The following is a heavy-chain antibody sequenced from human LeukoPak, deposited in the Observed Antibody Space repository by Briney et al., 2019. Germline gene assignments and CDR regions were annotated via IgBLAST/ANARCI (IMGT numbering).Heavy chain of an antibody. CDR2: ISSSGSTI. CDR3: GVEYSSSWRTKIDY. V-gene: IGHV3-48*03. CDR1: GFTFSSYE. J-gene: IGHJ4*02. D-gene: IGHD6-13*01. Sequence: GGSLRLSCAASGFTFSSYEMNWVRQAPGKGLEWVSYISSSGSTIYYADSVKGRFTISRDNAKNSLYLQMNSLRAEDTAVYYCGVEYSSSWRTKIDYWGQGTLVTVSS.